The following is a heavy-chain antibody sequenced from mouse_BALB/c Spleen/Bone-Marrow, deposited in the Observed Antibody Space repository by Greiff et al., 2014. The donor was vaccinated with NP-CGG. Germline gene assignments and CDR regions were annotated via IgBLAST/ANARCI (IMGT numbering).Heavy chain of an antibody. J-gene: IGHJ3*01. Sequence: VQVVESGPGLVQPSQSLSITCTVSGFFLTSYGVHWVRQSPGKGLEWLGVIWSDGSTDYYAAFISRLNISKDNSKSQIFFKMNSLQPNDTAIYFCARRDGYLFAYWGQGTLVTVSA. CDR1: GFFLTSYG. V-gene: IGHV2-2*02. D-gene: IGHD2-3*01. CDR2: IWSDGST. CDR3: ARRDGYLFAY.